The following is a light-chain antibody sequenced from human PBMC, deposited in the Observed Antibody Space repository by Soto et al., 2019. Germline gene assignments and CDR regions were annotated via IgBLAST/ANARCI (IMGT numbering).Light chain of an antibody. Sequence: DIVMTQSPDSLAVSLGERATINFESIQSFLYSSNNKNYLAWYQQKPGQPPKLLIYWASTRESGVPDRFSGSGSGTDFTLTISSLQAEDVAVYYCQQYYSTPLTFGQGTRLEIK. CDR2: WAS. CDR1: QSFLYSSNNKNY. J-gene: IGKJ5*01. CDR3: QQYYSTPLT. V-gene: IGKV4-1*01.